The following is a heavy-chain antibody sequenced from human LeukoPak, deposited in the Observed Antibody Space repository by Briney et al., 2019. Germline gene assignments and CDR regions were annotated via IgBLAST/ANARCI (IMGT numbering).Heavy chain of an antibody. V-gene: IGHV1-3*01. CDR3: ATVTRGTTLDH. CDR1: GYTFTRHA. Sequence: ASVKVSCKASGYTFTRHAIHWVRQAPGQRLEWMGWINAGNGDTKYSQKFQGRVTFTGDTSASTACMELSSLKSEDTAVYYCATVTRGTTLDHWGQGTLVTVSS. D-gene: IGHD4-23*01. J-gene: IGHJ5*02. CDR2: INAGNGDT.